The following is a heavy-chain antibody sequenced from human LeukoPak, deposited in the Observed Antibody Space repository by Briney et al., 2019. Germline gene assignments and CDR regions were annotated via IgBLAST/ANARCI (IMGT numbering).Heavy chain of an antibody. CDR2: LSGSAAST. CDR1: GFTFSSYG. CDR3: AKGTFDY. Sequence: PGGSLRLSCAASGFTFSSYGMHWVRQAPGKGLEWVSLLSGSAASTYYADSVKGRFTISRDNSKNTLYLQMNSLRAEDTAVYYCAKGTFDYWGQGTLVTVSS. J-gene: IGHJ4*02. V-gene: IGHV3-NL1*01. D-gene: IGHD1-1*01.